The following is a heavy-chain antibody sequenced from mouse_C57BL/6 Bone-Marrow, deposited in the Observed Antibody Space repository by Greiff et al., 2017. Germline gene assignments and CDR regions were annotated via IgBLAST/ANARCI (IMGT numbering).Heavy chain of an antibody. CDR1: GYTFTDYY. CDR3: ARTYYGSSPRYFDY. D-gene: IGHD1-1*01. V-gene: IGHV1-26*01. J-gene: IGHJ2*01. Sequence: VQLQQSGPELVKPGASVKISCKASGYTFTDYYMNWVKQSHGKSLEWIGDINPNNGGTSYNQKFKGKATLTVDKSSSTAYMELRSLTSEDSAVYYCARTYYGSSPRYFDYWGQGTTLTVSS. CDR2: INPNNGGT.